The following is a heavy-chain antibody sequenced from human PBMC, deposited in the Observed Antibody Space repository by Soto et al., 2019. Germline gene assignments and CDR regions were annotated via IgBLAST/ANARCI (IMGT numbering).Heavy chain of an antibody. V-gene: IGHV1-8*01. CDR1: GYTFTSYD. D-gene: IGHD6-19*01. Sequence: ASVKVSCKASGYTFTSYDINWVRQATGQGLEWMGWMNPNSGNTGYAQKFQGRVTMTRNTSISTAYMELSSLRSEDTAVYYCALLAVAGTPLEYWGQGTLVTVSS. CDR3: ALLAVAGTPLEY. CDR2: MNPNSGNT. J-gene: IGHJ4*02.